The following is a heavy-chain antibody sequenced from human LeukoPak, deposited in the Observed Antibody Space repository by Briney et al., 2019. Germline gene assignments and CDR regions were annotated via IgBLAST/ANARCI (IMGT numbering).Heavy chain of an antibody. D-gene: IGHD3-3*01. CDR2: ISYDGSNK. J-gene: IGHJ6*03. V-gene: IGHV3-30*04. CDR3: ARGFGVANYYYSMDV. Sequence: PGGSLRLSCAASGFTFSSYAMHWVRQAPGKGLEWVAVISYDGSNKYYADSVKGRFTISRDNSKNTLYLQMNSLRAEDMAIYYCARGFGVANYYYSMDVWGKGATVTISS. CDR1: GFTFSSYA.